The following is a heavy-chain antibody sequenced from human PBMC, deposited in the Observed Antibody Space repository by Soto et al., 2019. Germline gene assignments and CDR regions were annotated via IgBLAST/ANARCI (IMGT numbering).Heavy chain of an antibody. Sequence: PGGSLRLSCAASGFTFSSYAMSWVRQAPGKGLEWVSVISGSGGSTYFADSVKGRSTISRDNFKNTLYLQMNSLRAEDTAVYYCAKVRDSSGFDAFDMWGQGTMVTVSS. CDR2: ISGSGGST. V-gene: IGHV3-23*01. CDR1: GFTFSSYA. CDR3: AKVRDSSGFDAFDM. J-gene: IGHJ3*02. D-gene: IGHD3-22*01.